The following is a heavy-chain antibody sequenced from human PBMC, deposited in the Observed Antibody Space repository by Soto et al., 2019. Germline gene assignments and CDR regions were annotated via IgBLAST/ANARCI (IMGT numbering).Heavy chain of an antibody. CDR3: AKVVTYYDFWSGYSRPYYYYGMDV. CDR1: GFTFSSYA. D-gene: IGHD3-3*01. V-gene: IGHV3-23*01. J-gene: IGHJ6*02. CDR2: ISGSGGST. Sequence: EVQLLESGGGLVQPGGSLRLSCAASGFTFSSYAMSWVRQAPGKGLEWVSAISGSGGSTYYADSVKGRFTISRDNSKNTVDFAKKRLGAEDTAVYYCAKVVTYYDFWSGYSRPYYYYGMDVWGQGTTVTVSS.